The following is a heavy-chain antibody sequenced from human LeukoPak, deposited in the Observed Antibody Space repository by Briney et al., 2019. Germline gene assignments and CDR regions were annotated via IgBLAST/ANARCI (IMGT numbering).Heavy chain of an antibody. J-gene: IGHJ5*02. CDR3: ARLGCSGGSCYSEGDNWFDP. D-gene: IGHD2-15*01. Sequence: SETLSLTCTVSGGSISSSSYYWGWIRQPPGKGLEWIGSIYYSGSTYYNPSLKSRVTISVDTSKNQFSLKLSSVTAADTAVYYCARLGCSGGSCYSEGDNWFDPWGQGTLVTVSS. V-gene: IGHV4-39*01. CDR1: GGSISSSSYY. CDR2: IYYSGST.